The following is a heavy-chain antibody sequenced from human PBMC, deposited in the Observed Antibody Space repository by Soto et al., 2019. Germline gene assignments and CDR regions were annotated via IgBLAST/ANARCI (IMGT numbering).Heavy chain of an antibody. CDR3: AKVRARFLEWFPNSGCYMDV. V-gene: IGHV3-30*18. CDR2: ISYDGSNK. J-gene: IGHJ6*03. D-gene: IGHD3-3*01. CDR1: GFTFSSYG. Sequence: PGGSLRLSCAASGFTFSSYGMHWVRQAPGKGLEWVAVISYDGSNKYYADSVKGRFTISRDNSKNMLYLQMNSLRAEDTAVYYCAKVRARFLEWFPNSGCYMDVWGKGTTVTVSS.